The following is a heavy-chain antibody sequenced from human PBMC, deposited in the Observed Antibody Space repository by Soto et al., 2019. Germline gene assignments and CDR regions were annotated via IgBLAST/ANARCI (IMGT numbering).Heavy chain of an antibody. V-gene: IGHV3-7*01. D-gene: IGHD4-17*01. CDR1: GLSFSSEH. J-gene: IGHJ4*02. CDR3: ANIDYGSDS. Sequence: GRPNSLSYAASGLSFSSEHICWVRQAPGKGLEWVATIMQDGDEKYYVDSVEGRFTISRDNAEDSVYLQMNSLRAEDTAVYYCANIDYGSDSWGQGILVTVSS. CDR2: IMQDGDEK.